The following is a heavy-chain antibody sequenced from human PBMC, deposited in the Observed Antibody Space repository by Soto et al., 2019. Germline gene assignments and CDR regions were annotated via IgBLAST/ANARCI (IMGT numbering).Heavy chain of an antibody. V-gene: IGHV5-51*01. CDR3: ARHEGSSTVESDYYYYGRDV. CDR1: GYSFTSYW. D-gene: IGHD6-6*01. CDR2: IYPGDSET. J-gene: IGHJ6*02. Sequence: GESLKISSKRSGYSFTSYWIGWVRQIPGKGLEWMGIIYPGDSETRYSPSFQGQVTISADKSISTAYLQWSSLKASDTAMYYCARHEGSSTVESDYYYYGRDVWGQGSTVTVSS.